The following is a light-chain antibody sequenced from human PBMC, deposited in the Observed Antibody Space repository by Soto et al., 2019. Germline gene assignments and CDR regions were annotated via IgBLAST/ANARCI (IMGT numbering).Light chain of an antibody. CDR3: QQYNSYLYT. V-gene: IGKV1-5*01. Sequence: DIQMTQSPSTLSASIGDRVTITCRASQSISSWLAWYQQKPGKAPKLLIYDASSLESGVPSRFSGSGSGTEFTLTISSLQPDDFATYYCQQYNSYLYTFGQGPKVDIK. J-gene: IGKJ2*01. CDR1: QSISSW. CDR2: DAS.